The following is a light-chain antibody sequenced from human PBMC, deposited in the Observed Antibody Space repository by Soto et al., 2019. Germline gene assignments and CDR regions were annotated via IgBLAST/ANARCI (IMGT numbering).Light chain of an antibody. CDR1: PAIASF. V-gene: IGKV1-9*01. J-gene: IGKJ1*01. Sequence: IQLTQSPSSLSASVGDRVTITCRASPAIASFLAWYQQKPETAPKLLIYGASTLQSGVPSRFSGSRSGTDYTLTIASLHPEDFATYYCQQLNGSPWTFGQGTKVEIK. CDR3: QQLNGSPWT. CDR2: GAS.